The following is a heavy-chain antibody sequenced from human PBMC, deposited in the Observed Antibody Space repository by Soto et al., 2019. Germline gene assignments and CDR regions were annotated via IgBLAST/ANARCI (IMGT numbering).Heavy chain of an antibody. J-gene: IGHJ5*02. CDR1: GFSFSSSA. D-gene: IGHD5-18*01. Sequence: EVQLLESGGGSAQPGGSLRLSCAASGFSFSSSAMSWVRQAPGKGLEWVSAISESGDNTFYADSVKGRFTISRENSNNALYLQMDILRAEDTALYFCAKGGYTYGLDPWGQGTLVTVSS. CDR3: AKGGYTYGLDP. V-gene: IGHV3-23*01. CDR2: ISESGDNT.